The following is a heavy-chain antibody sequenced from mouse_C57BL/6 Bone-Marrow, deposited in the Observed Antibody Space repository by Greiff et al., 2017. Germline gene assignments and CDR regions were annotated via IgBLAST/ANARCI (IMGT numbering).Heavy chain of an antibody. Sequence: LVESGAELARPGASVKLSCKASGYTFTSYGISWVKQRTGQGLEWIGEIYPRSGNTYYNEKFKGKATLTADKSSSTAYMELRSLTSEDSAVYFCARWANWENYWGQGTTLTVSS. CDR1: GYTFTSYG. CDR2: IYPRSGNT. V-gene: IGHV1-81*01. J-gene: IGHJ2*01. CDR3: ARWANWENY. D-gene: IGHD4-1*01.